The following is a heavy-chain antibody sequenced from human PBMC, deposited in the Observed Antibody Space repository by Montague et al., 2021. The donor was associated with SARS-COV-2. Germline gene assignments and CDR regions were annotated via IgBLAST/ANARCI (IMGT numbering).Heavy chain of an antibody. Sequence: SLRLSCAASGFTFSSYSMNWVRQAPGKGLEWVSSISSSSSYIYYXDSVKGRFTISRDNAKNSLYLQMNSLRAEDTAVYYCARAYSGSYYPNFDYWGQGTLVTVSS. V-gene: IGHV3-21*01. CDR2: ISSSSSYI. CDR1: GFTFSSYS. CDR3: ARAYSGSYYPNFDY. D-gene: IGHD1-26*01. J-gene: IGHJ4*02.